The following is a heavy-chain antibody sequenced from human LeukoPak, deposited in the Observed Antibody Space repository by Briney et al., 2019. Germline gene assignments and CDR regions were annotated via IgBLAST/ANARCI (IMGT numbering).Heavy chain of an antibody. Sequence: SETLSLTCAVYGGSFSGYYWSWIRQPPGKGLECIGEINHSGSTNYNPSLKSRVTISVDTSKNQFSLKLSSVTAADAAVYYCARGGRWPEFDYWGQGTLVTVSS. CDR1: GGSFSGYY. J-gene: IGHJ4*02. D-gene: IGHD2-15*01. CDR2: INHSGST. CDR3: ARGGRWPEFDY. V-gene: IGHV4-34*01.